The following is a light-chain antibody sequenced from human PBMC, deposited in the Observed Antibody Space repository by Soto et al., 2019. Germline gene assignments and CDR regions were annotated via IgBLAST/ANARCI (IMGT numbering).Light chain of an antibody. CDR2: EVS. Sequence: QSALTQPASVSGSPGQSITISCTGTSNDVGGYNYVSWYQQHPGKAPKLMIYEVSNRPSGVSSRFSGSKSGSTASLTISGLQAEDEGDYYCSSPTTSSTLVFGTGTKLTVL. J-gene: IGLJ1*01. CDR3: SSPTTSSTLV. CDR1: SNDVGGYNY. V-gene: IGLV2-14*01.